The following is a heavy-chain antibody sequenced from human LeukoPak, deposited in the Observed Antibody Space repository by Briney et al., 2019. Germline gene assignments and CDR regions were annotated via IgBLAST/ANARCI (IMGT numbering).Heavy chain of an antibody. V-gene: IGHV3-53*01. CDR3: AREGNYYDMDV. CDR1: GFTVSSSY. J-gene: IGHJ6*02. Sequence: PGGSLRLSCAASGFTVSSSYMSWVRQAPGKGLEWVSVIFSGGTTYYADSVKGRFTISRDNSKNTLYLQMSSLRAEDTAVYYCAREGNYYDMDVWGQGTTVTVSS. CDR2: IFSGGTT.